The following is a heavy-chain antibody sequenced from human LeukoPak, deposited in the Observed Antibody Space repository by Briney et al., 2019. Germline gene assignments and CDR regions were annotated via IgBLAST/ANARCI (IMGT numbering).Heavy chain of an antibody. CDR2: INSDESIT. CDR3: ARGLVPGFLDY. Sequence: GGSLRLSCAASGFTFSSSWMYWVRKAPGKGLVWVSRINSDESITTYADSVKGRFTISRDNAKNTLYLQMNSLRAEDTAVYYCARGLVPGFLDYWGQGTPVTVSS. J-gene: IGHJ4*02. CDR1: GFTFSSSW. V-gene: IGHV3-74*01. D-gene: IGHD4-11*01.